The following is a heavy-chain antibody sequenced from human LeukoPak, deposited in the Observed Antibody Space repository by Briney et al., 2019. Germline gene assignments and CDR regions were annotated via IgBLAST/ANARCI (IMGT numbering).Heavy chain of an antibody. CDR3: AREGRYYYDSSCLSDY. J-gene: IGHJ4*02. Sequence: SETLSLTCAVYGGSFSGYYWSWIRQPPGKGLEWIGEINHSGSTNYNPSLKSRVTISVDTSKNQFSLKLSSVTAADTAVYYCAREGRYYYDSSCLSDYWGEGTLVTVSS. CDR1: GGSFSGYY. D-gene: IGHD3-22*01. CDR2: INHSGST. V-gene: IGHV4-34*01.